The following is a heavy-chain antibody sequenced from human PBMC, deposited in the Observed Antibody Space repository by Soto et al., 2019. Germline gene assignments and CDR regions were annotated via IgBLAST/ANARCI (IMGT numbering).Heavy chain of an antibody. Sequence: EVQLVESGGGLVQPGGSLRLSCAASGFTLSTYSMNWVRQAPGKGLEWVSDISSSGTTYYSESVKGRFTISRDNAKNSQDLQINSLRAGDTAVYCCARGRPYGSGRDDMDVWGQGTTVTVSS. CDR1: GFTLSTYS. CDR3: ARGRPYGSGRDDMDV. J-gene: IGHJ6*02. V-gene: IGHV3-48*01. D-gene: IGHD3-10*01. CDR2: ISSSGTT.